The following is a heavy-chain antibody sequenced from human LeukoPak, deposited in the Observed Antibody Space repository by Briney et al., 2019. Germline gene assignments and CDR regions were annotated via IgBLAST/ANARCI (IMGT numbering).Heavy chain of an antibody. V-gene: IGHV4-38-2*01. J-gene: IGHJ4*02. D-gene: IGHD3-22*01. CDR3: ARYYYDSSGYYWGNFDY. CDR2: IYHSGST. Sequence: PSETLSLTCAVSGYSISSGYFWACIRQPPGKGLEWIGNIYHSGSTYYNASLKSRVTISVDTSKNQFSLKLSSVTAADTAVYYCARYYYDSSGYYWGNFDYWGQGTLVTVSS. CDR1: GYSISSGYF.